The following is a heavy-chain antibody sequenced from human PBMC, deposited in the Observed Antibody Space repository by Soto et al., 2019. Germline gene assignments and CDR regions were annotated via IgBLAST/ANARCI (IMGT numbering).Heavy chain of an antibody. J-gene: IGHJ4*02. D-gene: IGHD3-10*01. CDR1: GGTFSSYA. CDR3: ARDLEVRGVRENSFG. CDR2: IIPIFGTA. Sequence: QVQLVQSGAEVKKPGSSVKVSCKASGGTFSSYAISWVRQAPGQGLAWMGGIIPIFGTANYAQKFQGRVTITADESTSTVYMELSSLRSEDTAVYYCARDLEVRGVRENSFGWGQGTLVTVSS. V-gene: IGHV1-69*01.